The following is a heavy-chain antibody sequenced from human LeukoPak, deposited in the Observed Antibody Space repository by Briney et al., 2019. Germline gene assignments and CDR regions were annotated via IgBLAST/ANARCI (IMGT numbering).Heavy chain of an antibody. Sequence: GESLKISCKGSGYSFTSYWIGWVRQMPGKGLEWMGIIYPGDSDTRYSPSFQGQVTISADKSISTAYLQWSSLKASDTAMYYCARTRYCSSTSCYVKGYYMDVWGTGTTVIVSS. D-gene: IGHD2-2*01. CDR3: ARTRYCSSTSCYVKGYYMDV. J-gene: IGHJ6*03. V-gene: IGHV5-51*01. CDR2: IYPGDSDT. CDR1: GYSFTSYW.